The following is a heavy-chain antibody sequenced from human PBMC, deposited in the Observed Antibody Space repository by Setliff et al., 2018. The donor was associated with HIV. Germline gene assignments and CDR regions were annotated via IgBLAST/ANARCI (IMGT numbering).Heavy chain of an antibody. D-gene: IGHD5-12*01. V-gene: IGHV4-34*01. Sequence: SETLSLTCAVSGGSFSGYYWSWIRQPPGKGLEWLGEINQSGGLNYNPSPKSRVTIPIDTFKNQFSMKLYSVTAADTAFYYCATASVYDLFMGAFVIWGQGTMVTVSS. J-gene: IGHJ3*02. CDR2: INQSGGL. CDR3: ATASVYDLFMGAFVI. CDR1: GGSFSGYY.